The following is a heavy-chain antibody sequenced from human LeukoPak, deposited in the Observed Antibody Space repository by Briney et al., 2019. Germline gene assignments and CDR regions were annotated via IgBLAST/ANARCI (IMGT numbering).Heavy chain of an antibody. CDR3: ARTPSSSSSWH. V-gene: IGHV3-48*03. CDR1: GFTFSTYE. J-gene: IGHJ4*02. Sequence: PGGSLRLSCAASGFTFSTYEMNWVRQAPGKGLEWLSYITSSGSGAHYADSVKGRFTISRDNAENSLYLQMNSLRADDTAVYYCARTPSSSSSWHWGRGTLVTVSS. CDR2: ITSSGSGA. D-gene: IGHD6-13*01.